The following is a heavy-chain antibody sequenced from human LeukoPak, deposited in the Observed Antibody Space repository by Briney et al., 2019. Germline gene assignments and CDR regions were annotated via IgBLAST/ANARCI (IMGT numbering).Heavy chain of an antibody. V-gene: IGHV3-30*02. CDR2: IWYDGGNK. CDR3: AKDLYIAVAGTVAFDI. J-gene: IGHJ3*02. Sequence: PGGSLRLSCSTSGFTFSNYGMRWVRQAPGKGLEWVAIIWYDGGNKYYADSVKGRFTISRGNSKNTLYLQMNSLRAEDTAVYYCAKDLYIAVAGTVAFDIWGQGTMVTVSS. CDR1: GFTFSNYG. D-gene: IGHD6-19*01.